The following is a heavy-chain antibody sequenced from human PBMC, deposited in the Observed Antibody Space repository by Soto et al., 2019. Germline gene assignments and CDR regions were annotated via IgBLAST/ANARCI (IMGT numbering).Heavy chain of an antibody. Sequence: GESLKISCKGSGYSFTSYWIGWVRQMPGKGLEWMGIIYPGDSDTRYSPSFQGQVTISADKSISTAYLQWSSLKASDTAMYYCARQGGRYFDWLLAIDYYGMDVWGQGTTVTVSS. J-gene: IGHJ6*02. CDR1: GYSFTSYW. CDR2: IYPGDSDT. CDR3: ARQGGRYFDWLLAIDYYGMDV. V-gene: IGHV5-51*01. D-gene: IGHD3-9*01.